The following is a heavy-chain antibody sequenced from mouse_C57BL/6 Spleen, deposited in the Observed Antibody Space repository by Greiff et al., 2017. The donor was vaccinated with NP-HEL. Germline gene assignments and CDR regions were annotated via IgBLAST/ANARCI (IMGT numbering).Heavy chain of an antibody. Sequence: VQLQQSVAELVRPGASVKLSCTASGFNIKNTYMHWVKQRPEQGLEWIGRIDPANGTTKYAPKFQGKATITADTSSNTAYLQLSSLTSEDTDIYYGARPAYYGSSYGGAMDYWGQGTSVTVSS. D-gene: IGHD1-1*01. V-gene: IGHV14-3*01. CDR2: IDPANGTT. CDR1: GFNIKNTY. CDR3: ARPAYYGSSYGGAMDY. J-gene: IGHJ4*01.